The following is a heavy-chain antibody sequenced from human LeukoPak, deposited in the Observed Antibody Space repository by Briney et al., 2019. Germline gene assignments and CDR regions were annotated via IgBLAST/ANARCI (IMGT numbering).Heavy chain of an antibody. Sequence: AASVKVSCKASGYTFTSDGISWVRQAPGQGVEWMGWISASNGDTNYAQKLQGRVTMPTDTSTSTAYMELRSLRSDDTAVYYCARQGSVASHYGDPTYYYYGMDVWGQGTTVTVSS. CDR1: GYTFTSDG. V-gene: IGHV1-18*01. CDR3: ARQGSVASHYGDPTYYYYGMDV. CDR2: ISASNGDT. D-gene: IGHD4-17*01. J-gene: IGHJ6*02.